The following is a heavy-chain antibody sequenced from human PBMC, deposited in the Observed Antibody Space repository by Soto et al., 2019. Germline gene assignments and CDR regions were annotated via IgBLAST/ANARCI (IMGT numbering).Heavy chain of an antibody. CDR3: ARDLWGYCGTDCYPLDV. CDR2: IYHSGST. D-gene: IGHD2-21*02. V-gene: IGHV4-30-2*01. Sequence: SETLSLTCVVSGGSISSGGYFWSWIRQPPGKGLEWIGYIYHSGSTYYNPSLKSRVTISVDRSKNQFSLKLSSVTAADTAVYYCARDLWGYCGTDCYPLDVWGQGTTVT. CDR1: GGSISSGGYF. J-gene: IGHJ6*02.